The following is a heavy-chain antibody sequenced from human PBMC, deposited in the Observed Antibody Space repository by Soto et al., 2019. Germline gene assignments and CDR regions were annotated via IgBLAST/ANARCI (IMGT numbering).Heavy chain of an antibody. J-gene: IGHJ6*02. Sequence: EMQLVESGGGLVQPGMSLRLSCAASGFTFDDYAMYWVRQVPGKGLEWVSGISWNSGRIGYADSVKGRFTISRHNAKNSLYLQMNSLRPEDTALYYCTKARLWGGDGYNSYYYNAMDVWGQGTTVTVSS. CDR2: ISWNSGRI. CDR3: TKARLWGGDGYNSYYYNAMDV. V-gene: IGHV3-9*01. D-gene: IGHD3-16*01. CDR1: GFTFDDYA.